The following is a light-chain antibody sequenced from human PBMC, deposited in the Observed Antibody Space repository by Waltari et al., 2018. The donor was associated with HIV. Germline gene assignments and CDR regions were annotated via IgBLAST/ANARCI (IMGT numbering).Light chain of an antibody. CDR2: MND. Sequence: QSVVTQPPSASGTLGQRVTISCSGGTSNIGSNYVYWYQHLPGTSPKLLIYMNDRRPSGVPDRISGSKAGTSASLAISGLLSEDESDYYCPSWDDSLGGYWIFGGGTNLTVL. J-gene: IGLJ2*01. CDR1: TSNIGSNY. V-gene: IGLV1-47*01. CDR3: PSWDDSLGGYWI.